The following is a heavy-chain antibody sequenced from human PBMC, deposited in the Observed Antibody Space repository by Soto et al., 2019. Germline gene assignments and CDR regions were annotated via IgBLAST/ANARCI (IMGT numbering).Heavy chain of an antibody. J-gene: IGHJ4*02. D-gene: IGHD1-20*01. CDR1: GGSFSGYY. Sequence: SETLSLTCAVYGGSFSGYYWSWIRQPPGKGLEWIGEINHSGSTNYNPSLKSRVTISVDTSKNQFSLKLSSVTAADTAVYYCARITPGYWGQGTLVTVS. CDR3: ARITPGY. V-gene: IGHV4-34*01. CDR2: INHSGST.